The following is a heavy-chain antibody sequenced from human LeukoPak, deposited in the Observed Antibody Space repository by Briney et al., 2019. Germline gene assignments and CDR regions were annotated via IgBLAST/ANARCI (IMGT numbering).Heavy chain of an antibody. CDR1: GGTFSSYA. V-gene: IGHV1-69*05. J-gene: IGHJ4*02. Sequence: SVKVSCKASGGTFSSYAISWVRQAPGQGLEWMGRIIPIFGTANYAQKFQGRVTITTDESTSTAYMELSSLRSEDTAVYYCAREQVDTAMVTDYWGQGTLVTVSS. CDR3: AREQVDTAMVTDY. CDR2: IIPIFGTA. D-gene: IGHD5-18*01.